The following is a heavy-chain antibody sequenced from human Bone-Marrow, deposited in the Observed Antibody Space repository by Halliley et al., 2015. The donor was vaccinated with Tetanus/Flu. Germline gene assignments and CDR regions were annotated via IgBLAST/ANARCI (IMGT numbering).Heavy chain of an antibody. CDR1: GFSFITYA. V-gene: IGHV3-48*03. CDR3: ARDSGAGFSISESNFDY. J-gene: IGHJ4*02. D-gene: IGHD6-13*01. CDR2: ISPSANTI. Sequence: AASGFSFITYAMTWVRQAPGKGLEWVSSISPSANTIYYADSVKGRFTISRDNAKNSLYLQMNSLRAEDTAVYYCARDSGAGFSISESNFDYWGQGTLVTVSS.